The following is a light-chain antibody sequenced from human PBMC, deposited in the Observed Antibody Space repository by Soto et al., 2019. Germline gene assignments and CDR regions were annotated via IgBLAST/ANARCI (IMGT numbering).Light chain of an antibody. V-gene: IGKV1-5*03. CDR2: KAS. CDR3: QQYNSYSPVT. Sequence: DIQMTQSPSTLSACVGDRVTITCRAIQSISSWLAWYQQKPGKAPKLLIYKASSLESGVPSRFSGSGSGKEFTLTISSLQPDDFATYYYQQYNSYSPVTFGQATKLEI. J-gene: IGKJ2*01. CDR1: QSISSW.